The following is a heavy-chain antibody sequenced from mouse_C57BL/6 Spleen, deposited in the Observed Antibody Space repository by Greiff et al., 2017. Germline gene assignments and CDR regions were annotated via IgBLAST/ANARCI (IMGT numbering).Heavy chain of an antibody. CDR1: GYSFTDYY. Sequence: VQLKESGPELVKPGASVKISCKASGYSFTDYYMNWVKQSNGKSLEWIGEINPYYGTTSYNQKFKGKDTLTVDQSSSTAYMQLNSLTSADSAVYYWARGGGRFGYWGQGTTRTVSS. J-gene: IGHJ2*01. V-gene: IGHV1-39*01. CDR3: ARGGGRFGY. CDR2: INPYYGTT.